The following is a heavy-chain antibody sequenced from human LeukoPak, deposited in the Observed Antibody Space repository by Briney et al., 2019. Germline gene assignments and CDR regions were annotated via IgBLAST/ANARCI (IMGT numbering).Heavy chain of an antibody. V-gene: IGHV4-59*12. CDR2: IYYSGST. CDR3: ARDRTMTGDRGIDY. D-gene: IGHD3-22*01. J-gene: IGHJ4*02. CDR1: GSSISSYY. Sequence: SETLSLTCTVSGSSISSYYWSWIRQPPGKGLEWLGCIYYSGSTKYNPSLKSRVTISLDTSKNQFSLKLSSVTAADTAVYYCARDRTMTGDRGIDYWGQGTPVTVSS.